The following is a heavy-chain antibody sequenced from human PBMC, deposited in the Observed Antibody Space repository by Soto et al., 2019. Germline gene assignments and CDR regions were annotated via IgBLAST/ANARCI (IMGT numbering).Heavy chain of an antibody. D-gene: IGHD5-18*01. Sequence: SETLSLTCTVSGGSISSGDYYWSWIRQPPGKGLEWIGYIYYSGSTYYNPSLKSRVTISVDTSKNQFSLKLSSVTAADTAVYYCARVVRPAGLSSSYGNWFDPWGQGTLVTVSS. CDR2: IYYSGST. J-gene: IGHJ5*02. V-gene: IGHV4-30-4*01. CDR3: ARVVRPAGLSSSYGNWFDP. CDR1: GGSISSGDYY.